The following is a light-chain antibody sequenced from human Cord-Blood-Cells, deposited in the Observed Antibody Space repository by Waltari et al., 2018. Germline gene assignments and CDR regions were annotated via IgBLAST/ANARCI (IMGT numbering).Light chain of an antibody. CDR2: DAS. CDR1: KSVSSSY. V-gene: IGKV3D-20*01. CDR3: QQYRSSPRP. Sequence: EIVLTQSPATLSLSQGERTTLSCRASKSVSSSYLALYQQKPGPAPRLLIYDASSRATGIPDRFSGRGSGTDFSLTISRLEPEAFAVYYCQQYRSSPRPFGHGTKVEI. J-gene: IGKJ1*01.